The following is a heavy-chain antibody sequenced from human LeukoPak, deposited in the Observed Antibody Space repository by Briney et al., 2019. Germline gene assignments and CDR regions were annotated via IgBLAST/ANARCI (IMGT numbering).Heavy chain of an antibody. CDR1: GFTFSSYG. CDR3: ATAGYSSSYEFDY. D-gene: IGHD6-13*01. Sequence: PGGSLRLSCAASGFTFSSYGMHWVRQASGKGLEWVSFIRYDGSNKYYADSVKGRFTISRDNSKNTLYLQMNSLRAEDTAVYYCATAGYSSSYEFDYWGQGTLVTVSS. CDR2: IRYDGSNK. V-gene: IGHV3-30*02. J-gene: IGHJ4*02.